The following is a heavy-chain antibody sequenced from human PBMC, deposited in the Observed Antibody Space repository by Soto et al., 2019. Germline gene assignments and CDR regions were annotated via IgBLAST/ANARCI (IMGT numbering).Heavy chain of an antibody. V-gene: IGHV3-33*01. CDR2: IWYDGSNK. D-gene: IGHD2-2*01. J-gene: IGHJ6*02. CDR1: GFTFSSYG. CDR3: ARDLAYQLRGGYYGMDV. Sequence: GGSLRLSCAASGFTFSSYGMHWVRQAPGKGLEWVAVIWYDGSNKYYADSVKGRFTSCRDNSKTTLYLQMNSLRAGDTAVYYCARDLAYQLRGGYYGMDVWGQGTTVTVSS.